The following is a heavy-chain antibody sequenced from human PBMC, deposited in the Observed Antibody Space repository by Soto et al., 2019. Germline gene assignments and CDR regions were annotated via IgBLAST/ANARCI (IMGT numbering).Heavy chain of an antibody. CDR3: ATEWGYCSGGSCYSHLNWFDP. J-gene: IGHJ5*02. V-gene: IGHV1-18*01. D-gene: IGHD2-15*01. CDR1: GYTFTIYG. Sequence: GASVKVSCKASGYTFTIYGIIWVRQAPGQGLEWMGWISAYNGNTNYAQKLQGRVTMTEDTSTDTAYMELSSLRSEDTAVYYCATEWGYCSGGSCYSHLNWFDPWGQGTLVTVSS. CDR2: ISAYNGNT.